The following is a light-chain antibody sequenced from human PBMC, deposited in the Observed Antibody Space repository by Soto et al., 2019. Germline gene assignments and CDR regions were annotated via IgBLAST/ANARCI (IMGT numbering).Light chain of an antibody. Sequence: ALTQPASVSGSPGQSITISCTGTSSTVGGFNVVSWYQQHPGKAPKVIIYEGIKRPSGVSNRFSGSNSGSTASLTISGLQAEDEADYYCCSYVGATTYVFGTGTKLTVL. CDR1: SSTVGGFNV. J-gene: IGLJ1*01. CDR2: EGI. V-gene: IGLV2-23*01. CDR3: CSYVGATTYV.